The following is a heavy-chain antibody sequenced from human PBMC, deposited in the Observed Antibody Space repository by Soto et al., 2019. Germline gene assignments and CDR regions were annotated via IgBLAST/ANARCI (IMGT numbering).Heavy chain of an antibody. V-gene: IGHV4-39*01. D-gene: IGHD3-9*01. CDR2: IYYSGYT. J-gene: IGHJ5*02. CDR1: GDSTTSDAYY. Sequence: QLQLRESGPGLVKPSETLSLTCSVSGDSTTSDAYYWGWIRQPPGKGLEWLGSIYYSGYTYYNPSLKSQVTISVDRSRNQFSLNLRSVTAADTAVYYCVSGTSFYDVLTGYYVDRWFDPWGQGTLVTVSS. CDR3: VSGTSFYDVLTGYYVDRWFDP.